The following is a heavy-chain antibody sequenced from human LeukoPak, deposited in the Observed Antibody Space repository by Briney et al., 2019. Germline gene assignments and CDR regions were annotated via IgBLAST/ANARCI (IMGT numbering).Heavy chain of an antibody. CDR2: IYPGDSDT. Sequence: HGESLKISCKGSGYSFTSYWIGWVRQMPGKGLEWMGIIYPGDSDTRYSPSFQGQVTISADKSIGTAYLQWSSLKASDTAMYYCARPADYGDYAFDYWGQGTLVTVSS. CDR1: GYSFTSYW. V-gene: IGHV5-51*01. D-gene: IGHD4-17*01. J-gene: IGHJ4*02. CDR3: ARPADYGDYAFDY.